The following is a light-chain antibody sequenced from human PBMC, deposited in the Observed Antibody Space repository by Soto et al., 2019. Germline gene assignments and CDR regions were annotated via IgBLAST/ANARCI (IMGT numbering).Light chain of an antibody. CDR3: QQYGTSPLMYT. Sequence: EIVLTQSPGALSLSPGERATLSCRASQSVTSSYLAWYQQKPGQAPRLLIYGASIRATGVPGRFSGSGSGTDFTLTITRLEPEDFAVYNCQQYGTSPLMYTFGQGTKLSIK. CDR2: GAS. CDR1: QSVTSSY. V-gene: IGKV3-20*01. J-gene: IGKJ2*01.